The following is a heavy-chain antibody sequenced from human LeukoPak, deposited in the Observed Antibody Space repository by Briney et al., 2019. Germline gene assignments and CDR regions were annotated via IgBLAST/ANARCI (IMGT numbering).Heavy chain of an antibody. J-gene: IGHJ3*02. Sequence: SETLSLTCTVSGGCISSSSYYWGWIRQPPGKGLEWIGSIYYSGSTYYNPSLKSRVTISVDTSKNQFSLKLSSVTAADTAVYYCAKRLSADLWGDDDAFDILGQGTMVTVSS. D-gene: IGHD2-21*01. CDR1: GGCISSSSYY. CDR3: AKRLSADLWGDDDAFDI. V-gene: IGHV4-39*01. CDR2: IYYSGST.